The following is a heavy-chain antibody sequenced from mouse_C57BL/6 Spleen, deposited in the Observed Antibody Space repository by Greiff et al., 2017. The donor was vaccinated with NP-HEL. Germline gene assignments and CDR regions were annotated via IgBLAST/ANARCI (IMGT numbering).Heavy chain of an antibody. Sequence: VKVVESDAELVKPGASVKISCKVSGYTFTDHTIHWMKQRPEQGLEWIGYIYPRDGSTKYNEKFKGKATLTADKSSSTAYMQRNSLTSEDSAVYFCARDSNLDYYAMDYWGQGTSVTVSS. J-gene: IGHJ4*01. CDR1: GYTFTDHT. CDR3: ARDSNLDYYAMDY. CDR2: IYPRDGST. D-gene: IGHD2-5*01. V-gene: IGHV1-78*01.